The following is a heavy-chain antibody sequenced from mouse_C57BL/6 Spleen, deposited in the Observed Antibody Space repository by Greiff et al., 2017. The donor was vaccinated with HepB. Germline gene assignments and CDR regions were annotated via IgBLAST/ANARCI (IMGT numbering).Heavy chain of an antibody. CDR1: GFTFSDYY. J-gene: IGHJ1*03. D-gene: IGHD2-3*01. CDR2: INYDGSST. CDR3: ARGGYDPYWYFDV. Sequence: EVKLMESEGGLVQPGSSMKLSCTASGFTFSDYYMAWVRQVPEKGLEWVANINYDGSSTYYLDSLKSRFIISRDNAKNILYLQMSSLKSEDTATYYCARGGYDPYWYFDVWGTGTTVTVSS. V-gene: IGHV5-16*01.